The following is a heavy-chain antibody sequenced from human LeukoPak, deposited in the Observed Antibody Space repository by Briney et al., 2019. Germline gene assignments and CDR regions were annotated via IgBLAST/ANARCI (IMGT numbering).Heavy chain of an antibody. D-gene: IGHD3-3*01. J-gene: IGHJ6*02. CDR1: GYTFTNYY. Sequence: ASVKVSCKASGYTFTNYYMHWVRQAPGQGLEWMGIINPSGGSISYAQKFQGRVTMTRDTSTSTVYMELSSLRSEDTAVYYCARDLTIFGVVITLDNYYYGMDVWGQGTTVTVSS. CDR3: ARDLTIFGVVITLDNYYYGMDV. V-gene: IGHV1-46*01. CDR2: INPSGGSI.